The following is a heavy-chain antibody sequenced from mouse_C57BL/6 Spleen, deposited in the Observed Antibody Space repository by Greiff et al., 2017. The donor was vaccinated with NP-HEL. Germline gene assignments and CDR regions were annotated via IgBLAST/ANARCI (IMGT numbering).Heavy chain of an antibody. J-gene: IGHJ2*01. CDR3: ARSDDWY. V-gene: IGHV1-61*01. CDR1: GYTFTSYW. CDR2: IYPSDSET. Sequence: QVQLQQPGAELVRPGSSVKLSCKASGYTFTSYWMDWVKQRPGQGLEWIGNIYPSDSETHYNQKFKDKATLTVDKSTSTAYMHVSSLTSEDSAVYYCARSDDWYWGQGTTLTVSS. D-gene: IGHD2-12*01.